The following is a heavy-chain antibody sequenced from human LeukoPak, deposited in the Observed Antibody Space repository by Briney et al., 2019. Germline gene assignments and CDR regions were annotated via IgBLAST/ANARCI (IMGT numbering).Heavy chain of an antibody. V-gene: IGHV4-59*01. J-gene: IGHJ6*02. Sequence: SETLSLTCTVSGGSISSYYWSWIRQPPGKGLEWIGYIYYSGSTNYNPSLKSRVTISVDTSKNQFSLKLSSVTAADTAVYYCARAPPYDFWSGYKNHYYGMDVWGQGTTVTVSS. D-gene: IGHD3-3*01. CDR1: GGSISSYY. CDR2: IYYSGST. CDR3: ARAPPYDFWSGYKNHYYGMDV.